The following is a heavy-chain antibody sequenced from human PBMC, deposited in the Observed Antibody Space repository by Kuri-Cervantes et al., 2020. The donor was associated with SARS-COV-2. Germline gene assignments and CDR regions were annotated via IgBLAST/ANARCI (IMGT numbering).Heavy chain of an antibody. CDR1: GFTFSSYA. V-gene: IGHV3-21*01. CDR2: ITRSSVYI. Sequence: GESLKISCAASGFTFSSYAMSWVRQAPGKGLEWVSSITRSSVYISYADSLKGRFTISRDNAKNSLYLQMNSLRAEDTAVYYCARDLRLGKSLDYWGQGTLVTVSS. J-gene: IGHJ4*02. D-gene: IGHD7-27*01. CDR3: ARDLRLGKSLDY.